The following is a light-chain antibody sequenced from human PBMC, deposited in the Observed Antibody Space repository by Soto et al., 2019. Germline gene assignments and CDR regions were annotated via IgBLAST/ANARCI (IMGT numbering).Light chain of an antibody. J-gene: IGKJ1*01. V-gene: IGKV3-15*01. CDR1: QSVSSN. Sequence: EIVMAQSPATLSVSPGERATLSCRASQSVSSNLAWYQQKPGQAPRLLIYGASTRATGIPARFSGSGSGTEFTLTISSLQSEDFAVYYCQQYNNWPPVTFGQGTKVDIK. CDR3: QQYNNWPPVT. CDR2: GAS.